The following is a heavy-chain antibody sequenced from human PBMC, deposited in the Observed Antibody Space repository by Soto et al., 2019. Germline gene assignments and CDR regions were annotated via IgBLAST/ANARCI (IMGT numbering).Heavy chain of an antibody. CDR3: AKDAVDGTGEREWLDT. J-gene: IGHJ5*02. Sequence: EEQLLESGGGLVQPGGSLRLSCAASGFSFRKYAMSWVRQAPGKVLEWVSSFHGGGDSTYYADTGKGRLTVSRDDSKEAPYLQMCSLRAAESVLYFCAKDAVDGTGEREWLDTWGEGTMVTVSS. D-gene: IGHD6-19*01. V-gene: IGHV3-23*01. CDR1: GFSFRKYA. CDR2: FHGGGDST.